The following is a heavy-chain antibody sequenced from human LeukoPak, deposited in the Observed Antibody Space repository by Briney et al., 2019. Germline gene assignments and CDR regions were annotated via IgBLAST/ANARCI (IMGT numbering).Heavy chain of an antibody. CDR1: GGSMTSYY. CDR2: IYYSGGT. Sequence: PSETLSLTCTVSGGSMTSYYWSWIRQPPGKGLEWIAYIYYSGGTNYNPSLKSRVIISVNTSKNQFSLKLSSVTAADTAVYYCARHARSTFSTSWYDSWGQGTLVTVSS. CDR3: ARHARSTFSTSWYDS. J-gene: IGHJ5*01. V-gene: IGHV4-59*08. D-gene: IGHD2-2*01.